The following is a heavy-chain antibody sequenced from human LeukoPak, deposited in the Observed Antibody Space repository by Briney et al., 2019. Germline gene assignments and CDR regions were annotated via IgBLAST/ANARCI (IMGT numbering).Heavy chain of an antibody. D-gene: IGHD6-13*01. CDR1: GGTFSSYA. Sequence: SVKVSCKASGGTFSSYAISWVRQAPGQGLEWMGGIIPIFGTANYAQKFQGRVTITADESTSTAYMELSSLRSEDTAVYYCASPAVGQAAPFYWGQGTLVTVSS. J-gene: IGHJ4*02. CDR2: IIPIFGTA. CDR3: ASPAVGQAAPFY. V-gene: IGHV1-69*13.